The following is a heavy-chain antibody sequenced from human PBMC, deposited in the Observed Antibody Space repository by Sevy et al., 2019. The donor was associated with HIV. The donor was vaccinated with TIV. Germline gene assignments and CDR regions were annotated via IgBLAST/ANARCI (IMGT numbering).Heavy chain of an antibody. V-gene: IGHV3-23*01. J-gene: IGHJ4*02. Sequence: GGSLRLSCAASGFTFSSYAMSWVRQAPGKGLEWVSAISGSGGSTYYGDSVKGRFTISRDNSKNTLYLQMNSLRAEDTAGDDWAKDETYYYDRSGYLDYWGQGTLVTVSS. CDR3: AKDETYYYDRSGYLDY. D-gene: IGHD3-22*01. CDR2: ISGSGGST. CDR1: GFTFSSYA.